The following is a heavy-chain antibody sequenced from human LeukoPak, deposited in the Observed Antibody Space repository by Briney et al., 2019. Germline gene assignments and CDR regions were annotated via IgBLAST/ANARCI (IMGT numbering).Heavy chain of an antibody. J-gene: IGHJ3*02. V-gene: IGHV3-7*01. CDR2: IKQDGSEK. CDR1: GFTFSSYW. D-gene: IGHD6-6*01. CDR3: ARHLIAARPDAFDI. Sequence: GGSLRLSCAASGFTFSSYWMSWVRQAPGKGLEWVANIKQDGSEKYYVDSVKGRFTISRDNAKNSLYLQMNSLRAGDTAVYYCARHLIAARPDAFDIWGQGTMVTVSS.